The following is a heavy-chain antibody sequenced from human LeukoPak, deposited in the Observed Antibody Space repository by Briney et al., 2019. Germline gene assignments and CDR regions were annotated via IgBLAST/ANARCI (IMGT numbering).Heavy chain of an antibody. D-gene: IGHD1-26*01. Sequence: PGGSLRLSCSASGFTFSSYAMHCVRQAPGEELDYISGVTSDGGTTYHADSAKGRFTISRDNSKNTLYLQMSSLRVEDTAVYYCVKVSSTVGATYFDQWGQGTLVTVSS. CDR1: GFTFSSYA. V-gene: IGHV3-64D*06. CDR3: VKVSSTVGATYFDQ. J-gene: IGHJ4*02. CDR2: VTSDGGTT.